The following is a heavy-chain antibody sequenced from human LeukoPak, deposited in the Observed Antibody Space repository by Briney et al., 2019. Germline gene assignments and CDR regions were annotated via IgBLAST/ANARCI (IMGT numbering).Heavy chain of an antibody. J-gene: IGHJ6*04. V-gene: IGHV3-30*04. CDR3: AKARFDNYGMDV. D-gene: IGHD3-9*01. Sequence: GRSLRLSCAASGFTFSSYAMHWVRQAPGKGLEWVAVISYDGSNKYYADSVKGRFTISRDNSKNPLYLQMNSLRAEDTAVYYCAKARFDNYGMDVWGKGTTVTVSS. CDR2: ISYDGSNK. CDR1: GFTFSSYA.